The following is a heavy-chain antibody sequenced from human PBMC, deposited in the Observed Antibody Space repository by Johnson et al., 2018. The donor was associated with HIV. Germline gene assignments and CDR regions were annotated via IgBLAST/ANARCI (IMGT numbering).Heavy chain of an antibody. CDR1: GFTFSNAW. Sequence: VQLVESGGGLVQPGGSLRLSCAASGFTFSNAWMSWVRQAPGKGLEWVGRIKSKTDGGTTDYAAPVKGRFTISRDDSKNTLYLQMNSLRAEDTAVYYCARAAYSGSHHDAFDIWGQGTMVTVSS. CDR3: ARAAYSGSHHDAFDI. V-gene: IGHV3-15*01. CDR2: IKSKTDGGTT. D-gene: IGHD1-26*01. J-gene: IGHJ3*02.